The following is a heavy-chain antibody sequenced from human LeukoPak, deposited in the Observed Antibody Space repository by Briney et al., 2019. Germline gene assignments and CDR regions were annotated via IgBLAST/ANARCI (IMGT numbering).Heavy chain of an antibody. Sequence: ASVKVSCKASGGTFSSYAISWVRQAPGQGLEWMGGIIPIFGTANYAQKFQGRVTITTDESTSTAYMELSSLRSEDTAVYYCARGGNSGYDPLDYWGQGTLVTVSS. CDR2: IIPIFGTA. D-gene: IGHD5-12*01. CDR1: GGTFSSYA. V-gene: IGHV1-69*05. J-gene: IGHJ4*02. CDR3: ARGGNSGYDPLDY.